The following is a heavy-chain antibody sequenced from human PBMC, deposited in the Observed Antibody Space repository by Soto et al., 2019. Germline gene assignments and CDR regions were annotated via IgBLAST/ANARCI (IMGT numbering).Heavy chain of an antibody. D-gene: IGHD5-12*01. V-gene: IGHV4-39*01. CDR2: IHHTGST. J-gene: IGHJ5*02. Sequence: PSETLSLTCSVSGRSISEINSYWGWIRQTTGEGLEWIGTIHHTGSTYYNPSLKSRVIISLDTSKNQFSLKLSSVTAADTALYYCARPEGGYGSGYSWFDPWGQGTQVTVSS. CDR1: GRSISEINSY. CDR3: ARPEGGYGSGYSWFDP.